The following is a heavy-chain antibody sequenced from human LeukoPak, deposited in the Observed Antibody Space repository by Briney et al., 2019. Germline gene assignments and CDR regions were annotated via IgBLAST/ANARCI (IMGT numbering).Heavy chain of an antibody. V-gene: IGHV3-64D*06. J-gene: IGHJ4*02. CDR2: ISSNGGST. CDR3: VKDVSRYSGYDSTFNY. CDR1: GFTFSSYA. Sequence: GGSLRLSCSASGFTFSSYAMHWVRQAPGKGLEYVSAISSNGGSTYYADSVKGRFTISRDNSKNTLYLQMSSLRAEDTAVYYCVKDVSRYSGYDSTFNYWGQGTLVTVSS. D-gene: IGHD5-12*01.